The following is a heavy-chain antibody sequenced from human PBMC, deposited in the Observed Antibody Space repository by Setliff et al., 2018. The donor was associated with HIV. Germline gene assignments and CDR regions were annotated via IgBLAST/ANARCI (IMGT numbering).Heavy chain of an antibody. Sequence: SVKVSCKASGYTFTSYDINWVRQATGQGLEWMGGIIPMFVTANYAQKFQDRVTITADESTSTAYMELSSLRFEDTAVYYCARAKATRQARPTNCFDPWGQGTLVTVSS. D-gene: IGHD1-1*01. J-gene: IGHJ5*02. CDR3: ARAKATRQARPTNCFDP. CDR1: GYTFTSYD. V-gene: IGHV1-69*13. CDR2: IIPMFVTA.